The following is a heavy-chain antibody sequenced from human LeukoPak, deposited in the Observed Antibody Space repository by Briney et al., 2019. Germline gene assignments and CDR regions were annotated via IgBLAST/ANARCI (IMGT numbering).Heavy chain of an antibody. Sequence: ASVKVSFTASGYTFTNYYMHWVRQAPGQGLEWMGIINPSGGSTSYAQKFQGRVTMTRDTSTSTVYMELSSLRSDDTAVYYCARDRPYYPYSSSWYGTLEYFQHWGQGTLVTVSS. CDR1: GYTFTNYY. D-gene: IGHD6-13*01. CDR3: ARDRPYYPYSSSWYGTLEYFQH. V-gene: IGHV1-46*01. J-gene: IGHJ1*01. CDR2: INPSGGST.